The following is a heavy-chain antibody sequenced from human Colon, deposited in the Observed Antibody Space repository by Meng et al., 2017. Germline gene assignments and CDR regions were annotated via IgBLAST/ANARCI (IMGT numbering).Heavy chain of an antibody. V-gene: IGHV4-34*02. D-gene: IGHD1-14*01. J-gene: IGHJ4*02. CDR3: ARGQDHAKTGY. Sequence: QVQLQPLGAGLFKPSATLSLTGAAYGGYSSNHYWSWLRQPPGKGLEWIGEVTKTEGTNYNPSLESRVTISVDMSKNQFSLKLSSVTDADTAVYFCARGQDHAKTGYWGQGTLVTVSS. CDR2: VTKTEGT. CDR1: GGYSSNHY.